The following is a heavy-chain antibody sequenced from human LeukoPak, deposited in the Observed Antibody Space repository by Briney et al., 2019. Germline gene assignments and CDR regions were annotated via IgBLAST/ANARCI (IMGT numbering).Heavy chain of an antibody. D-gene: IGHD3-9*01. CDR1: GYTFTGYY. J-gene: IGHJ6*03. CDR2: INPNSGGT. CDR3: ARDHDPYIFNKGSPGYMDV. V-gene: IGHV1-2*02. Sequence: ASVTVSCKASGYTFTGYYMHWVRQAPGQGLEWMGWINPNSGGTNYAQKFQGRVTMTRDTSISTAYMELSRLRSDDTAVYYCARDHDPYIFNKGSPGYMDVWGKGTTVTVSS.